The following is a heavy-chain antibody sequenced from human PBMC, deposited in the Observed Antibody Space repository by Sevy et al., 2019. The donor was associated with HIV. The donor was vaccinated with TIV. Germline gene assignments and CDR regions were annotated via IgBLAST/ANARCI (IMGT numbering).Heavy chain of an antibody. D-gene: IGHD6-6*01. Sequence: GGSLRLSCAASGFTFSDYAIHWVRQAPGKGLEWLAVISYHGRNQFYADSVGGRFTISREDSKNTVYLQMNSLRPDDTAVYYCARKQFVLPFDYWGQGTLVTVSS. CDR2: ISYHGRNQ. CDR3: ARKQFVLPFDY. J-gene: IGHJ4*02. V-gene: IGHV3-30*04. CDR1: GFTFSDYA.